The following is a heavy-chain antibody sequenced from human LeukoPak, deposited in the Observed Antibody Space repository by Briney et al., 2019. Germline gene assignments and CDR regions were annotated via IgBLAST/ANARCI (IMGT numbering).Heavy chain of an antibody. J-gene: IGHJ4*02. Sequence: SETLSLTCTVSGGSISSYYWSWIRQPPGKGLEWIGYIYYSGSTNYNPSLKSRVTISVDTSKNQFSLKLSSVTAADTAVYYCARDGPYGSGSYGYWGQGTLVTVSS. CDR1: GGSISSYY. CDR2: IYYSGST. V-gene: IGHV4-59*01. CDR3: ARDGPYGSGSYGY. D-gene: IGHD3-10*01.